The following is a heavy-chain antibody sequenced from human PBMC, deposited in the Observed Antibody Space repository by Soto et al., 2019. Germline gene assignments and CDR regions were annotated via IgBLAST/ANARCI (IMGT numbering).Heavy chain of an antibody. D-gene: IGHD3-22*01. CDR2: FDPEDGET. Sequence: QVQLVQSGAEVKKPGASVKVSCKVSGFTLTALSMHWVRQAPGKGLEWMGGFDPEDGETIYAQKFQGRVTMTEDASTDTAYMELCSLRSEDTAVYYCASPRQHHFYSSGYDYWGQGTLVTVSS. CDR3: ASPRQHHFYSSGYDY. V-gene: IGHV1-24*01. CDR1: GFTLTALS. J-gene: IGHJ4*02.